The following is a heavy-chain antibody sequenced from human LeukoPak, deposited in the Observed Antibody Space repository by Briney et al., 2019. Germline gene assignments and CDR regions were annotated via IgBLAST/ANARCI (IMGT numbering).Heavy chain of an antibody. J-gene: IGHJ4*02. D-gene: IGHD3-10*01. CDR2: ISAYNGNT. CDR3: ASSAYGSGSYSIDY. CDR1: GYTFTSYG. V-gene: IGHV1-18*01. Sequence: ASVKVSCKASGYTFTSYGISWVRQAPGQGLEWMGWISAYNGNTNYAQKLQGRVTMTTDTSTSTAYMELRSLRPDDTAVYYCASSAYGSGSYSIDYWGQGTLVTVSS.